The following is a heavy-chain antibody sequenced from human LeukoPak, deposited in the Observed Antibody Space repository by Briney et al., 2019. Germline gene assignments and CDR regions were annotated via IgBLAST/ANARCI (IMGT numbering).Heavy chain of an antibody. CDR2: INPNSGGT. Sequence: GASVKVSCKASGYTFIGYYMHWVRQAPGQGLEWMGWINPNSGGTNYAQRFQGRVTMTRDTSISTAYMELSRLRSDDSAVYYCARYFYDSSGSSSDAYDIWGQGTMVTVSS. D-gene: IGHD3-22*01. J-gene: IGHJ3*02. V-gene: IGHV1-2*02. CDR1: GYTFIGYY. CDR3: ARYFYDSSGSSSDAYDI.